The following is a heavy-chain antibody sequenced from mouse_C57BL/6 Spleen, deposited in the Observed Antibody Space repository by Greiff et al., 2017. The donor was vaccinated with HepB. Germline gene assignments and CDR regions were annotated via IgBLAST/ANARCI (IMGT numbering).Heavy chain of an antibody. D-gene: IGHD2-1*01. V-gene: IGHV1-66*01. CDR2: IYPGSGNT. Sequence: VQLQQSGPELVKPGASVKISCKASGYSFTSYYIHWVKQRPGQGLEWIGWIYPGSGNTKYNEKFKGKATLTADTSSSTAYMQLSSLTSEDSAVYYCARVDYGNPYWYFDVWGTGTTVTVSS. CDR3: ARVDYGNPYWYFDV. CDR1: GYSFTSYY. J-gene: IGHJ1*03.